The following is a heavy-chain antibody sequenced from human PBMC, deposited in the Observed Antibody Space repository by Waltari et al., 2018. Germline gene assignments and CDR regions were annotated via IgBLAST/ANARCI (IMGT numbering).Heavy chain of an antibody. V-gene: IGHV4-34*01. CDR2: INHSGST. D-gene: IGHD6-13*01. Sequence: QVQLQQWGAGLLKPSETLSLTCAVYGGSFSGYYWRWIRQPPGKGLEWIGEINHSGSTNYNPSLKSRVTISVDTSKNQFSLKLSSVTAADTAVYYCARLGSAQLAPLYYYYMDVWGKGTTVTISS. CDR1: GGSFSGYY. J-gene: IGHJ6*03. CDR3: ARLGSAQLAPLYYYYMDV.